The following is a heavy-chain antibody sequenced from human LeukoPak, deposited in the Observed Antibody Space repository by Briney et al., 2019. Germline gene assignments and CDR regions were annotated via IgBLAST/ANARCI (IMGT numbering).Heavy chain of an antibody. V-gene: IGHV3-7*01. J-gene: IGHJ4*02. CDR2: IKQDGSEE. Sequence: PGGSLRLSCAASGFTFSSYWMSWVRQAPGKGLEWVANIKQDGSEEYYVDSVKGRFTISRDNAKNSLYLQMNSLRAEDTAVYYCAREDCSSTSCTFDYWGQGTLVTVSS. CDR3: AREDCSSTSCTFDY. D-gene: IGHD2-2*01. CDR1: GFTFSSYW.